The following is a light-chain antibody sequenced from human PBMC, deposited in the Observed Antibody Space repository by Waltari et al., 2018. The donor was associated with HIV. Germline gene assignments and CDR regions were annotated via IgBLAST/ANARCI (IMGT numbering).Light chain of an antibody. CDR3: QQYYDWPLT. Sequence: ETLMTQSPDTLSVSPGESVTLSCWASQSVRTNLTWYQQKPGQAPRLLIDDASTRATGISARFSGSGSGTEFTLTISSLQSEDFAVYYCQQYYDWPLTFGGGTKVEI. V-gene: IGKV3-15*01. CDR1: QSVRTN. J-gene: IGKJ4*01. CDR2: DAS.